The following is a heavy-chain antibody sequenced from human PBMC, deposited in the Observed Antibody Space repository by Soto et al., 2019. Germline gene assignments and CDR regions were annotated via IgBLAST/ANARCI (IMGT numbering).Heavy chain of an antibody. D-gene: IGHD3-16*01. CDR2: IRWNGGTA. V-gene: IGHV3-9*01. CDR1: GFNFDDFA. Sequence: EVLLVESGGGLVQPGRSLRLSCAASGFNFDDFAMHWVRQAPGKGLQWVSGIRWNGGTAAYGDSVKGRFIISRDNARKTLYLQMNSLRPEDTSVYFCGRVKTRIAYRDYSRAVGGKGTTVTVS. J-gene: IGHJ6*03. CDR3: GRVKTRIAYRDYSRAV.